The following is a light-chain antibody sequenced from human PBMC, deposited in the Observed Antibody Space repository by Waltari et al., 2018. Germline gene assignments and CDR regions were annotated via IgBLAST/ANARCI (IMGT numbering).Light chain of an antibody. CDR2: DVS. J-gene: IGLJ1*01. Sequence: QSALTQPASVSGSPGQSITISCTGTRSDVAGYKYVSWYQQHPGKAPKLMIYDVSKRPSGVSNRFSGSKSGNTASLTISGLQAEDEADYYCSSYTSSSTLYVFGTGTKVTVL. CDR1: RSDVAGYKY. V-gene: IGLV2-14*01. CDR3: SSYTSSSTLYV.